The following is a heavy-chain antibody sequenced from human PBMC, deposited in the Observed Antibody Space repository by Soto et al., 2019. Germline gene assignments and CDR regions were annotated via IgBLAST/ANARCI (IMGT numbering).Heavy chain of an antibody. V-gene: IGHV1-2*04. D-gene: IGHD4-4*01. Sequence: QVQLVQSGAEVKKPGASVNVSCRASGYTFTDYFLHWVRQAPGHGLEWMGWINPNSGSTNFAPKFQGLVTMTRDASISTVYLVPYRLTSDYTAVYFCARVTATSPDAWLDPWGQGTLVTVSS. CDR3: ARVTATSPDAWLDP. J-gene: IGHJ5*02. CDR2: INPNSGST. CDR1: GYTFTDYF.